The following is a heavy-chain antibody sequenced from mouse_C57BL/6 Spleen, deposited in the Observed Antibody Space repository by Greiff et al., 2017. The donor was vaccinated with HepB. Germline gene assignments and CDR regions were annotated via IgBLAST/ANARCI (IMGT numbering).Heavy chain of an antibody. CDR1: GYAFSSYW. CDR2: IYPGDGDT. J-gene: IGHJ4*01. Sequence: VQLQQSGAELVKPGASVKISCKASGYAFSSYWMNWVKQRPGKGLEWIGQIYPGDGDTNYNGKFKGKATLTADKSSSTAYMQLSSLTSEDSAVYFCARDGYYGSSYLYYAMDYWGQGTSVTVSS. D-gene: IGHD1-1*01. CDR3: ARDGYYGSSYLYYAMDY. V-gene: IGHV1-80*01.